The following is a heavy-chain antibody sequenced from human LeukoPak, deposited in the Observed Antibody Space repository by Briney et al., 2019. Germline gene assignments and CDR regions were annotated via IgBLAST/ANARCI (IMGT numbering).Heavy chain of an antibody. Sequence: SETLSLTCAVYGGSFSGYYWSWIRQPPGKGLEWIGEINHSGSTNYNPSLKSRVTISVDTSKNQFSLKLGSVTAADTAVYYCARAIGSLAGFDYWGQGTLVTVSS. V-gene: IGHV4-34*01. CDR2: INHSGST. D-gene: IGHD1-14*01. CDR1: GGSFSGYY. J-gene: IGHJ4*02. CDR3: ARAIGSLAGFDY.